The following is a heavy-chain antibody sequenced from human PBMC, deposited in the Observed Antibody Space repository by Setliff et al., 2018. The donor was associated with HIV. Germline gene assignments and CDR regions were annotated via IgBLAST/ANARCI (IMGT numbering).Heavy chain of an antibody. CDR3: ARGGGYDRSGYYPFDY. CDR2: ISYSGST. Sequence: SETLSLTCTVSGGSLSTYYWSWIRQPSGKGLEWVGFISYSGSTNYNPSLKSRVTMSIDTSKNQFSLKLSSVTAADTAVYYCARGGGYDRSGYYPFDYWGQGTPVTVSS. J-gene: IGHJ4*02. D-gene: IGHD3-22*01. CDR1: GGSLSTYY. V-gene: IGHV4-59*12.